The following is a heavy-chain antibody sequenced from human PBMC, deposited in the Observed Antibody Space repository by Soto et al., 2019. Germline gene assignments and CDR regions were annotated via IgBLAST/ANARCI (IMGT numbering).Heavy chain of an antibody. CDR1: GGSISSYY. CDR2: IYYSGST. CDR3: ARGLDYGDYSY. J-gene: IGHJ4*02. V-gene: IGHV4-59*01. D-gene: IGHD4-17*01. Sequence: SETLSLTCTVSGGSISSYYWSWIRQPPGKGLEWIGYIYYSGSTNYNPSLKSRVTISVDTSKNQFSLKLSSVTAADTAVYYCARGLDYGDYSYWGQGTLVTVSS.